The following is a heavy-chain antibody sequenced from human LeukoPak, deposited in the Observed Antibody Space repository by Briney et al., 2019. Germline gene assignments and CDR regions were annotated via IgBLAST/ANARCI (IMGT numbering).Heavy chain of an antibody. V-gene: IGHV4-39*07. D-gene: IGHD3-22*01. J-gene: IGHJ3*02. CDR3: ARVFRRRVPVVVISPDDAFDI. CDR2: IYYSGST. CDR1: GGSISSSSYY. Sequence: SETLSLTCTVSGGSISSSSYYWGWIRQPPGKGLEWIGSIYYSGSTNYNPSLKSRVTISVDTSKNKFSLKLSSVTAADTAVYYCARVFRRRVPVVVISPDDAFDIWGQGTMVTVSS.